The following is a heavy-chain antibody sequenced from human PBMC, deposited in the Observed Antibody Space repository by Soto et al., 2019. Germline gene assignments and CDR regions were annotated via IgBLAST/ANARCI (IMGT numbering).Heavy chain of an antibody. J-gene: IGHJ3*02. CDR1: GFTFSSYA. CDR2: ISYDGSNK. V-gene: IGHV3-30-3*01. Sequence: QVQLVESGGGVVQPGRSLRLSCAASGFTFSSYAMHWVRQAPGKGLEWVAIISYDGSNKYYADSVKGRFTISRDNSKNTLYLQMNSLRAEDSAVYYCASSKHDAFDIWGQGTVVIVSS. CDR3: ASSKHDAFDI.